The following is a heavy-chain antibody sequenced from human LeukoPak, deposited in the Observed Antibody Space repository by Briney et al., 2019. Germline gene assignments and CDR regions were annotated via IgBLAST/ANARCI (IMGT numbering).Heavy chain of an antibody. V-gene: IGHV3-21*01. J-gene: IGHJ4*02. CDR2: ISSSSSYI. D-gene: IGHD1-20*01. CDR3: ATPGTITGPIDY. CDR1: GFTFSSYS. Sequence: PGGSLRLSCAASGFTFSSYSMNWVRQAPGKGLEWVSSISSSSSYIYYADSVKGRFTISRDNAKNSLYLQMNSLRAEDTAVYYCATPGTITGPIDYWGQGTLVTVSS.